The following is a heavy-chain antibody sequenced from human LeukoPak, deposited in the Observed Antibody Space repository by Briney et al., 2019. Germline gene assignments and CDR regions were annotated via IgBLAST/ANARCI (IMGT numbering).Heavy chain of an antibody. CDR1: GFTFSSYE. V-gene: IGHV3-48*03. D-gene: IGHD4-17*01. J-gene: IGHJ6*04. Sequence: PGGSLRLSCAAAGFTFSSYEMNWVRQAPGKGLEWVSYISSSGSTIYYADSVKGRFTISRDNAKNSLYLQMNSLRAEDTAVYYCAREGGAYGDYVQDYYYGMDVWGKGNPVTVSS. CDR3: AREGGAYGDYVQDYYYGMDV. CDR2: ISSSGSTI.